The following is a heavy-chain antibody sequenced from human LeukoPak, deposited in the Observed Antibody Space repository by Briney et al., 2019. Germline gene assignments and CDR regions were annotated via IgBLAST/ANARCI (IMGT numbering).Heavy chain of an antibody. D-gene: IGHD3-10*01. Sequence: SETLSLTCTVSGGSISSYYWSWIRQPPGKGLEWIGYIYYSGSTNYNPSLKSRVTISVDTSKNQFSLKLSSVTAADTAVYYCARVLRYYGSGINWFDPWGQGTLVTVSS. J-gene: IGHJ5*02. CDR3: ARVLRYYGSGINWFDP. CDR2: IYYSGST. CDR1: GGSISSYY. V-gene: IGHV4-59*01.